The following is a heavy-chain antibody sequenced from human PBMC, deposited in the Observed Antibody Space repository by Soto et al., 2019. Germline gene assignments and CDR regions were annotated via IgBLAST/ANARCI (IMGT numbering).Heavy chain of an antibody. D-gene: IGHD3-10*01. CDR1: GFTFSSYG. CDR2: ISYDGSNK. CDR3: AKDYSITMVRGPVWRYDAFDI. V-gene: IGHV3-30*18. Sequence: GGSLRLSCAASGFTFSSYGMHWVRQAPGKGLEWVAVISYDGSNKYYADSVKGRFTISRDNSKNTLYLQMNSLRAEDTAVYYCAKDYSITMVRGPVWRYDAFDIWGQGTMVTVSS. J-gene: IGHJ3*02.